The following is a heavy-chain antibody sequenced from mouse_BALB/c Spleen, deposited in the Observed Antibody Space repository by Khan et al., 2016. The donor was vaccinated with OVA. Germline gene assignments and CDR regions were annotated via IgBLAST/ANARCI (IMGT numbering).Heavy chain of an antibody. D-gene: IGHD1-1*01. CDR2: ISYSGNT. CDR1: GYSITSDYA. CDR3: ARVYGGDFDY. V-gene: IGHV3-2*02. J-gene: IGHJ2*02. Sequence: VQLKESGPGLVKPSQSLSLTCTVTGYSITSDYAWNWIRQFPGNKLEWMGFISYSGNTKYNPSLKSRFSITRDTSKNQFFLQLNSVITEDTATYYCARVYGGDFDYWGQGTSLTVSS.